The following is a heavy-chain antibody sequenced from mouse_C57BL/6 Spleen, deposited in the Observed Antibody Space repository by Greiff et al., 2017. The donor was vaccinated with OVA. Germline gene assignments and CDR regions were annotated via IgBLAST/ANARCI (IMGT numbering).Heavy chain of an antibody. CDR3: AANWDGYFDV. CDR2: IDPETGGT. D-gene: IGHD4-1*01. CDR1: GYTFTDYE. Sequence: QVQLQQSGAELVRPGASVTLSCKASGYTFTDYEMHWVKQTPVHGLEWIGAIDPETGGTAYNQKFKGKAILTADKSSSTAYMALRSLTSEDSAVYYCAANWDGYFDVWGTGTTVTVSS. V-gene: IGHV1-15*01. J-gene: IGHJ1*03.